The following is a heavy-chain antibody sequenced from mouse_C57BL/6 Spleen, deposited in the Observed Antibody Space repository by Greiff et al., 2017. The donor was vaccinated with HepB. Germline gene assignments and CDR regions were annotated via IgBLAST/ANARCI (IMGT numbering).Heavy chain of an antibody. Sequence: EVQWVESGEGLVKPGGSLKLSCAASGFTFSSYAMSWVRQTPEKRLEWVAYISSGGDYIYYADTVKGRFTISRDNARNTLYLQMSSLKSEDTAMYYCTRRYSNSYYAMDYWGQGTSVTVSS. J-gene: IGHJ4*01. CDR2: ISSGGDYI. CDR1: GFTFSSYA. D-gene: IGHD2-5*01. V-gene: IGHV5-9-1*02. CDR3: TRRYSNSYYAMDY.